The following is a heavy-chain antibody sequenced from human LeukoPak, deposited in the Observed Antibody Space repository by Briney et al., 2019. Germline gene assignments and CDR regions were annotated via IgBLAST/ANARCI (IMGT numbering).Heavy chain of an antibody. CDR1: GYTFTSYY. J-gene: IGHJ3*02. D-gene: IGHD1-26*01. V-gene: IGHV1-46*01. CDR3: ARDLGRVGATWGGAFDI. CDR2: INPSGGST. Sequence: WASVKVSCKASGYTFTSYYMHWARQAPGQGLEWMGIINPSGGSTSYAQKFQGRVTMTRDMSTSTVYMELSSLRSEDTAVYYCARDLGRVGATWGGAFDIWGQGTMVTVSS.